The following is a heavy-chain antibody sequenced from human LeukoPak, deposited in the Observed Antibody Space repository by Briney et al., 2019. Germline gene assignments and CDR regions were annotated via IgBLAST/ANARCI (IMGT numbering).Heavy chain of an antibody. V-gene: IGHV4-30-4*08. CDR2: IYYSGST. D-gene: IGHD5-12*01. CDR1: GGSISSGDYY. Sequence: SQTLSLTCTVSGGSISSGDYYWIWIRQPPGKGLEWIGYIYYSGSTHYNPSLKSRVTISVDTSKNQFSLKLSSVTAADTAVYYCASEGSSGYVDYWGQGTLVTVSS. CDR3: ASEGSSGYVDY. J-gene: IGHJ4*02.